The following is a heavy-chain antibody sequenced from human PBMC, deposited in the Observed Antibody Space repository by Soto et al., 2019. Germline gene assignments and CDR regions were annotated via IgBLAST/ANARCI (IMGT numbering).Heavy chain of an antibody. Sequence: GGSLRLSCAASGFTFRSYAMSWVRQAPGKGLEWVSAISGSGGSTYYADSVKGRFTISRDNSKNTLYLQMSSLRAEDTAVYYCAKVMVKNWFDPWGQGTLVTVSS. CDR3: AKVMVKNWFDP. J-gene: IGHJ5*02. CDR1: GFTFRSYA. V-gene: IGHV3-23*01. D-gene: IGHD5-18*01. CDR2: ISGSGGST.